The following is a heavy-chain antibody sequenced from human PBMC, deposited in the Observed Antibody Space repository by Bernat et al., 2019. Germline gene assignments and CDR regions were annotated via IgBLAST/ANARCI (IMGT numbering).Heavy chain of an antibody. D-gene: IGHD4-23*01. J-gene: IGHJ4*02. CDR2: INQDGSEK. V-gene: IGHV3-7*01. CDR1: GFTFSSYW. Sequence: EVQLVESGGGLVQPGGSLRLSCAASGFTFSSYWMNWVRQAPGKGPEWVANINQDGSEKYYVDSVKGRFTISRDNAKNSLYLQMNSLRAEDTAVYYCARGDGGNSGMGGWGQGTLVTVSS. CDR3: ARGDGGNSGMGG.